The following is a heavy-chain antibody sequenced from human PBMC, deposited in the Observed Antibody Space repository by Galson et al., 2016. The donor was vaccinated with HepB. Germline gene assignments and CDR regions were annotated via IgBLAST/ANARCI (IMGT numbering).Heavy chain of an antibody. CDR3: ATDSGYYPGGYFDY. V-gene: IGHV4-39*01. J-gene: IGHJ4*02. CDR2: IYYSGST. Sequence: SETLSLTCTVSGGSISSSSYYWGWIRQPPGKGLEWIGSIYYSGSTYYNPSLKSRVTISVDTSKNQFSLKLNSVTAADTAVYYCATDSGYYPGGYFDYWGQGTLVTVSS. CDR1: GGSISSSSYY. D-gene: IGHD3-22*01.